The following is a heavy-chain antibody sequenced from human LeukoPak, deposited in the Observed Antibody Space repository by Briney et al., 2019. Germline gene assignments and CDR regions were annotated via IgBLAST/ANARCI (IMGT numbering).Heavy chain of an antibody. J-gene: IGHJ6*03. CDR2: INPSGGST. CDR1: GYTFTSYY. Sequence: ASVKVSCKAPGYTFTSYYMHWVRQAPGQGLEWMGIINPSGGSTSYAQKFQGRVTMTRDMSTSTVYMELSSLRSEDTAVYYCARAVVVPAAHVYYYYYYMDVWGKGTTVTVSS. D-gene: IGHD2-2*01. V-gene: IGHV1-46*01. CDR3: ARAVVVPAAHVYYYYYYMDV.